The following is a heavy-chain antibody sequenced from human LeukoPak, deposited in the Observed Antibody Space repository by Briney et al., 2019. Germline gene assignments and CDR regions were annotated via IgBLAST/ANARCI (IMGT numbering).Heavy chain of an antibody. CDR2: INHSGST. V-gene: IGHV4-34*01. Sequence: KPSETLSLTCAVYGGSFSGYYWSWIRQPPGKGLEWIGEINHSGSTNYNPSLKSRVTISVDTPKNQFSLKLSSVTAADTAVYYCARALYYYDSSGYYQTSSIDYWGQGTLVTVSS. J-gene: IGHJ4*02. CDR3: ARALYYYDSSGYYQTSSIDY. D-gene: IGHD3-22*01. CDR1: GGSFSGYY.